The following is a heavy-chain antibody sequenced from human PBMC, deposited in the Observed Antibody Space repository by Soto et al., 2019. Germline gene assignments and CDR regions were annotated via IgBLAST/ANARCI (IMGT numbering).Heavy chain of an antibody. CDR2: IVVGSGNT. D-gene: IGHD3-9*01. CDR1: GFTFSSSA. Sequence: SVKVSCKASGFTFSSSAVQWVRQARGQRLEWIGKIVVGSGNTNYAQKFQERVTITRDMSTSTAYVELSSLRSEDTAFYYCAAFDPGPMGFDPWGQGTLVTVSS. J-gene: IGHJ5*02. V-gene: IGHV1-58*01. CDR3: AAFDPGPMGFDP.